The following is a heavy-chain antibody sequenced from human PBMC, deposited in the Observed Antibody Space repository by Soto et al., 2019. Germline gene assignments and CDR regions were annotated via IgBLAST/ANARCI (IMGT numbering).Heavy chain of an antibody. Sequence: SETLSLTCTVSGGSISSGGYYWSWIRQHPGKGLEWIGYIYYSGSTYYNPSLKSRVTISVDTSKNQFSLKLSSVTAADTAVYYCARVNLGSGSYYNFDYWGQGTLVTVSS. CDR1: GGSISSGGYY. V-gene: IGHV4-31*03. CDR2: IYYSGST. D-gene: IGHD3-10*01. CDR3: ARVNLGSGSYYNFDY. J-gene: IGHJ4*02.